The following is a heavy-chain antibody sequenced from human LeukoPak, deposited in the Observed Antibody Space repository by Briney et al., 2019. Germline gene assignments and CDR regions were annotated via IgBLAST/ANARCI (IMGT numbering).Heavy chain of an antibody. D-gene: IGHD3-3*01. V-gene: IGHV1-2*02. CDR3: ARGGAYDFWSGYYLGGDY. CDR2: INPNSGGT. Sequence: GASVKVSCKASGYTFTSYYMHWVRQAPGQGLEWMGWINPNSGGTNYAQKFQGRVTMTRDTSISTAYMELSRLRSDDTAVYYCARGGAYDFWSGYYLGGDYWGQGTLVTVSS. CDR1: GYTFTSYY. J-gene: IGHJ4*02.